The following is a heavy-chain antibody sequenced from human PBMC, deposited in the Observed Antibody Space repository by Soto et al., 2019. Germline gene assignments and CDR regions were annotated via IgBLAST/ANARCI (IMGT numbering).Heavy chain of an antibody. V-gene: IGHV4-38-2*01. J-gene: IGHJ5*02. CDR1: GYSISSGYD. CDR3: ARVGPWVPYYYDSSPYTFENWFDP. Sequence: SETLSLTCAVSGYSISSGYDWGWLRQPPGKRLEWLGSIYHGGSTYYNPTLNSRVTLSIDMTNNHVSLILNSVTAADTAVYYCARVGPWVPYYYDSSPYTFENWFDPWGQGTLVTVSS. CDR2: IYHGGST. D-gene: IGHD3-22*01.